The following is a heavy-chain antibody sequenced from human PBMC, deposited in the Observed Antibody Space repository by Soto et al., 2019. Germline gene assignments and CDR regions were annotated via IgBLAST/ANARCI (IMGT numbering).Heavy chain of an antibody. CDR1: GGTSTIYT. Sequence: QVQLVQSGAAVKKPGASLRVSCETSGGTSTIYTITWVRQAPGQGLQWMGRIVPTLRITNYAQEFQGRLTITADSSTSTAHIELTSPTSEDTAVYYCATDKYGAGRVGVHSWGQGTLVTVSS. CDR2: IVPTLRIT. D-gene: IGHD1-26*01. CDR3: ATDKYGAGRVGVHS. J-gene: IGHJ5*02. V-gene: IGHV1-69*08.